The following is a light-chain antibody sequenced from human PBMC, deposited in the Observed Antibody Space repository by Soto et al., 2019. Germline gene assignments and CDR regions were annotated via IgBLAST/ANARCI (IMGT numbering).Light chain of an antibody. V-gene: IGLV2-14*01. J-gene: IGLJ1*01. CDR3: SPYASRSTNYV. CDR1: SSDVGGYNY. Sequence: QSVRTQPASVSGAPGQSITISCTGTSSDVGGYNYVSWYQQHPGKAPKLMIYDVSNRPSGVSDRFSGSKSGNTASLTISGLQAEDQADYYCSPYASRSTNYVFGPGNKVTVL. CDR2: DVS.